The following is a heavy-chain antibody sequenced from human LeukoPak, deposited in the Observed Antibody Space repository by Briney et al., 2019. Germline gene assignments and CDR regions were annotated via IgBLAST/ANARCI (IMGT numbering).Heavy chain of an antibody. CDR2: ISGSGGST. CDR1: GFTFSSYA. D-gene: IGHD1-26*01. J-gene: IGHJ4*02. V-gene: IGHV3-23*01. CDR3: ARVHVGATSGFDY. Sequence: GSLRLSCVASGFTFSSYAMSWVRQAPGKGLEWVSVISGSGGSTYYADSVKGRFTISRDNSQNTLYLQMNSLRAEDTAVYYCARVHVGATSGFDYWGQGTLVTVSS.